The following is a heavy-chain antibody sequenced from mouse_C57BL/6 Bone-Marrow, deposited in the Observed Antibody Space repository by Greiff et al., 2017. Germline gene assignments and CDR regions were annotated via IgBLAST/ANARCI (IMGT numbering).Heavy chain of an antibody. Sequence: QVQLQQSGAELMKPGASVKLSCKATGYTFTGYWIEWVKQRPGHGLEWIGEILPGSGSTKYNEKFKGKAPFTADTPSHPAYLQLSSLTTEDSAIYYCARIVYDSSNKDARDYWGQGTSVTVSS. D-gene: IGHD1-1*01. CDR1: GYTFTGYW. CDR3: ARIVYDSSNKDARDY. V-gene: IGHV1-9*01. J-gene: IGHJ4*01. CDR2: ILPGSGST.